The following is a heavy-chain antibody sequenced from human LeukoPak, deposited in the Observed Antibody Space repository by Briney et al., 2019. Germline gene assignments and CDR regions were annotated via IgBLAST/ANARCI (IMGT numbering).Heavy chain of an antibody. CDR3: ARDGVVGATAFDI. CDR2: IWYDGSNK. D-gene: IGHD1-26*01. J-gene: IGHJ3*02. V-gene: IGHV3-33*01. Sequence: PGRSLRLSCAASGFTFSSYGMHWVRQAPGKGLEWVAVIWYDGSNKYYADSVKGRFTISRDNSKNTLYLQMNSLRAEDTAVYYCARDGVVGATAFDIWGQGTMVTVSS. CDR1: GFTFSSYG.